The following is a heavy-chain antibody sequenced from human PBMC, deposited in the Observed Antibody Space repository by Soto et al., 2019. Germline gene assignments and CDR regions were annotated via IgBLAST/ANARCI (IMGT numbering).Heavy chain of an antibody. CDR2: IYYSGST. V-gene: IGHV4-39*01. Sequence: TSETLSLTSTVSGGSISSSSYYWGWIRQPPGKGLEWIGSIYYSGSTYYNPSLKSRVTISVDTSKNQFSLKLSSVTAADTAVYYCASRYDSENWFDPWGQGTLVTVSS. J-gene: IGHJ5*02. CDR3: ASRYDSENWFDP. CDR1: GGSISSSSYY. D-gene: IGHD3-3*01.